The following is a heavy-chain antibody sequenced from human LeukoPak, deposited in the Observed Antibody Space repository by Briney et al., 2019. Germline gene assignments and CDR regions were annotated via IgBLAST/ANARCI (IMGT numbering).Heavy chain of an antibody. D-gene: IGHD3-22*01. V-gene: IGHV4-61*01. CDR2: IYYSGST. J-gene: IGHJ5*02. Sequence: PSETLSLTCSVSGGSVNSGNYYWSWIRQPPGKGLEWIGYIYYSGSTSYSPSLKSRVTISLDTSRNQFSLKLTSVTAADTAVYFCARGRVYYDSGAYHWGQGTQVTVSS. CDR1: GGSVNSGNYY. CDR3: ARGRVYYDSGAYH.